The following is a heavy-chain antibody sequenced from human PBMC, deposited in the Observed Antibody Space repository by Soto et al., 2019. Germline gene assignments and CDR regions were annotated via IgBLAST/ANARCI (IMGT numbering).Heavy chain of an antibody. Sequence: GGSLRLSCAASGLTFSSYSMNWVRQAPGKGLEWVSSISSSSSYIYYAGSVKGRFTISRDNAKNSLYLQMNSLRAEDTAVYYCARDSGICSSTSCYRGYYCGMDVWGPAPTVTVS. CDR2: ISSSSSYI. J-gene: IGHJ6*02. D-gene: IGHD2-2*02. CDR1: GLTFSSYS. V-gene: IGHV3-21*01. CDR3: ARDSGICSSTSCYRGYYCGMDV.